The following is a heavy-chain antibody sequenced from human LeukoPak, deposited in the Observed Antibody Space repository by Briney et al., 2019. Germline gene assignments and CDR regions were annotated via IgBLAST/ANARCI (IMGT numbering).Heavy chain of an antibody. V-gene: IGHV4-34*01. J-gene: IGHJ4*02. CDR3: ARDTTGY. CDR1: GGSFSGYY. Sequence: SETLSLICAVYGGSFSGYYWSWIRQPPGKGLEWIGEINHSGSTNYNPSLKSRVTISVDTSKNQFSLKLSSVTAADTAVYYCARDTTGYWGQGTLVTVSS. CDR2: INHSGST. D-gene: IGHD1-26*01.